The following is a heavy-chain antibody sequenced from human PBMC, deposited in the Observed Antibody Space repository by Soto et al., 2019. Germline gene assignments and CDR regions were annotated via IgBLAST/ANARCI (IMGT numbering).Heavy chain of an antibody. V-gene: IGHV3-23*01. CDR3: ATEANRLGWFYYNYGMDV. J-gene: IGHJ6*02. CDR1: GFTFSSDA. CDR2: ISGRGGST. D-gene: IGHD3-3*01. Sequence: HPGGSLRLSCAASGFTFSSDAMSWVRQAPGKGLKWVSAISGRGGSTYYADSVKGRFTISRDNSKNTLYLQRNSLRAEDTAVYYCATEANRLGWFYYNYGMDVWGQGTTVTVSS.